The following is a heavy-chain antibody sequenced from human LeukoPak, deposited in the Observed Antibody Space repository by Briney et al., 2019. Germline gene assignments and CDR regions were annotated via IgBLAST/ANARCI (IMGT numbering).Heavy chain of an antibody. D-gene: IGHD5-18*01. V-gene: IGHV4-4*07. CDR1: GGSISSYY. Sequence: DPSETLSLTCTVSGGSISSYYWSWIRQPAGKGLEWIGRIYTSGSTNYNPSLKSRVTMSVDTSKNQFSLKLSSVTAADTAVYYCARNGPVGYSYGYPNWFDPWGQGTLVTVSS. CDR2: IYTSGST. CDR3: ARNGPVGYSYGYPNWFDP. J-gene: IGHJ5*02.